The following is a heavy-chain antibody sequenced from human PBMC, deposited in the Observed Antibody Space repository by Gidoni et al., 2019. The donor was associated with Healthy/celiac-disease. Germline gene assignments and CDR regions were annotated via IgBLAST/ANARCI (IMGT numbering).Heavy chain of an antibody. CDR3: AGEKDFFDY. Sequence: VPLSDSAGGVVQPGRSLSRCCAASGFTFCSYAMNWVRQAPGKGLEWVAVISYDGSNKYYADYVKGRFTISRDNSKNTLYLQMNSLRAEDTAVYYCAGEKDFFDYWGQGTLVTVSS. CDR1: GFTFCSYA. CDR2: ISYDGSNK. V-gene: IGHV3-30-3*01. J-gene: IGHJ4*02.